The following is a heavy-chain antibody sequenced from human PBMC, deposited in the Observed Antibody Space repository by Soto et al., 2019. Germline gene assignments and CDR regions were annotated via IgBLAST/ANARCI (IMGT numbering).Heavy chain of an antibody. Sequence: ASETLSLTCTVSGGSVSSGSYYWSWIRQPPGKGLEWIGYIYYSGSTNYNPSLKSRVTISVDTSKNQFSLKLSSVTAADTAVYYCARMRLVVVPAAIPDLYYYYGMDVWGQGTTVTVSS. V-gene: IGHV4-61*01. J-gene: IGHJ6*02. CDR1: GGSVSSGSYY. D-gene: IGHD2-2*01. CDR2: IYYSGST. CDR3: ARMRLVVVPAAIPDLYYYYGMDV.